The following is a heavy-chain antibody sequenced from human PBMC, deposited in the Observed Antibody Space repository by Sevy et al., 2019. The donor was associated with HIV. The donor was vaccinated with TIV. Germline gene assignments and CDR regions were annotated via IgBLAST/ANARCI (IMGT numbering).Heavy chain of an antibody. CDR3: AKEGYSYGSYFDY. Sequence: GESLKISCAASGFTFSSYAMSWVRQAPGKGLEWVSAISGSGGSTYYADSVKGRFTISRDNSKNTLYLQMNSLRAEDTAVYYCAKEGYSYGSYFDYWGQGTLVTVSS. V-gene: IGHV3-23*01. J-gene: IGHJ4*02. D-gene: IGHD5-18*01. CDR1: GFTFSSYA. CDR2: ISGSGGST.